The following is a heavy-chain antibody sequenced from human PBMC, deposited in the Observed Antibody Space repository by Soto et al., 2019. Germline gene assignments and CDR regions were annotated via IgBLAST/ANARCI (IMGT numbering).Heavy chain of an antibody. CDR2: IIPIFGTA. V-gene: IGHV1-69*01. CDR1: GGTFSSYA. J-gene: IGHJ6*02. D-gene: IGHD2-15*01. Sequence: QVQLVQSGAEVKKPGSSVKVSYKAPGGTFSSYAISWVRQAPGQGLEWMGGIIPIFGTAKYAQKFQGRVTITADESTGTGYMELSSLRSEDTAVYYCARSQGGSSSLDIYYYYYYGMDVWGQGTTVTVSS. CDR3: ARSQGGSSSLDIYYYYYYGMDV.